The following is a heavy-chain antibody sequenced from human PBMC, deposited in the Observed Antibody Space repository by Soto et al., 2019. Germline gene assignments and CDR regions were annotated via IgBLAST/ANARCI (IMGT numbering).Heavy chain of an antibody. D-gene: IGHD3-16*01. CDR3: AKVGGATIRNGMDV. CDR2: IGGSAGGT. Sequence: EVQLVESGGGLVQPGGSLRLSCAASRFTFSSYTMSWVRQAPGQWLVWISTIGGSAGGTYYADSVKGRFTISRDNSKSTLYLQMDSLRAEDTAVYYCAKVGGATIRNGMDVWGQGTTVTVSS. CDR1: RFTFSSYT. J-gene: IGHJ6*02. V-gene: IGHV3-23*04.